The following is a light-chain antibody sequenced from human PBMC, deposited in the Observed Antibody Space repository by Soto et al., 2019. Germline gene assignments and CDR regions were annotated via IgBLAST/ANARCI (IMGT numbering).Light chain of an antibody. V-gene: IGKV1-5*03. J-gene: IGKJ1*01. CDR1: QTISIW. CDR3: QQYNSYCS. CDR2: KAS. Sequence: DIQMTQSPSTVSGSVGDRVTITCRASQTISIWLAWYQQKPGKAPKLLIYKASTLESGVPSRFSGSGSGTEFTLTISSLQPDDFATYYCQQYNSYCSFGQGTKVDTK.